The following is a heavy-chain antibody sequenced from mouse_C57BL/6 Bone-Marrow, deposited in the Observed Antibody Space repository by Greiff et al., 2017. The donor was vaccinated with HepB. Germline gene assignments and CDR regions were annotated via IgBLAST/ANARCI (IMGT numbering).Heavy chain of an antibody. CDR3: AKSSLYYYGSSPFAMDY. CDR2: IDPEDGET. CDR1: GFNIKDYY. Sequence: EVKLMESGAELVKPGASVKLSCTASGFNIKDYYMHWVKQRTEQGLEWIGRIDPEDGETKYAPKFQGKATITADTSSNTAYLQLSSLTSEDTAVYYCAKSSLYYYGSSPFAMDYWGQGTSVTVSS. J-gene: IGHJ4*01. D-gene: IGHD1-1*01. V-gene: IGHV14-2*01.